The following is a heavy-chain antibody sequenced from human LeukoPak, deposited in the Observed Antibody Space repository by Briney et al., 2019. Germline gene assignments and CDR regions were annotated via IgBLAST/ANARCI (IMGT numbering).Heavy chain of an antibody. D-gene: IGHD5-24*01. J-gene: IGHJ4*02. CDR3: ARDSRRDGYNLDY. CDR2: IYHTGST. V-gene: IGHV4-59*02. Sequence: SETLSLTCTISGGSVSDYYWSWIRQSPGKGLEWIGYIYHTGSTNYNPSLKSRVTISRDTSKNEFSLKLSSVTAADTAVYYCARDSRRDGYNLDYWGRGTLVTVSS. CDR1: GGSVSDYY.